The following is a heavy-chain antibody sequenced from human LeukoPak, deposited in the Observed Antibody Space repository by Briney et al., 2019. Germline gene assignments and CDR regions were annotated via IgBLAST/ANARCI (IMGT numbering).Heavy chain of an antibody. CDR2: IWYDGSNK. D-gene: IGHD3-16*01. Sequence: GRSLRLSCAASGFTVSSSYMTWVRQAPGKGLEWVAVIWYDGSNKYYADSVKGRFTISRDNSKNTLYLQMNSLRAEDTAVYYCARAMITFGGATTFDYWGQGTLVTVSS. CDR3: ARAMITFGGATTFDY. V-gene: IGHV3-33*08. CDR1: GFTVSSSY. J-gene: IGHJ4*02.